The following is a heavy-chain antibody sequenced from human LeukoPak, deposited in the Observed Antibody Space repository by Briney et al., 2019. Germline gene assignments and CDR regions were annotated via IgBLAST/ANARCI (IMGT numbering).Heavy chain of an antibody. CDR1: GFTFSTYG. CDR2: ISYDGSNK. Sequence: PGGSLSLSCAASGFTFSTYGMHWVRQAPGKGLEWVAIISYDGSNKYYADSVKGRFTISRDNSKNTLSLQMNSLRDEDTAVYYCAKDRSSYGSSLYGLDVWGQGTTVTVSS. CDR3: AKDRSSYGSSLYGLDV. V-gene: IGHV3-30*18. J-gene: IGHJ6*02. D-gene: IGHD3-10*01.